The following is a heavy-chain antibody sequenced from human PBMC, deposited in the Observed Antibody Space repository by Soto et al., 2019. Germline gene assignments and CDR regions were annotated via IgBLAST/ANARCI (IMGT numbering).Heavy chain of an antibody. CDR3: TRGAAAAPPYYYYGMDV. V-gene: IGHV3-49*05. J-gene: IGHJ6*02. D-gene: IGHD6-13*01. Sequence: NPGGSLRLSCTASGFTFGDYAMSWFRQAPGKGLEWVGFIRSKAYGGTTEYAASVKGRFTISRDDSKSIAYLQMNSLKTEDTAVYYCTRGAAAAPPYYYYGMDVWGQGTTVTVSS. CDR1: GFTFGDYA. CDR2: IRSKAYGGTT.